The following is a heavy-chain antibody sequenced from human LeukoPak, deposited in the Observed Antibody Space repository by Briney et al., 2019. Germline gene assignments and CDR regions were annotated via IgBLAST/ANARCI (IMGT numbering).Heavy chain of an antibody. J-gene: IGHJ4*02. CDR1: GFTFSTYA. CDR2: MSDNGDTI. D-gene: IGHD1-26*01. V-gene: IGHV3-64*01. Sequence: GGSLRLSCAASGFTFSTYAMQWVRQAPDKRLEYVSGMSDNGDTIYYANSVRGRFTMSRDNSRSTLYPQMGSLRPEDTAVYYCARDGKAKNDYWGQGTLVTVST. CDR3: ARDGKAKNDY.